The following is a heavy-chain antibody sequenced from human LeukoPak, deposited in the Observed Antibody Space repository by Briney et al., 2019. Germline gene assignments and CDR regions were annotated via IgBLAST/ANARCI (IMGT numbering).Heavy chain of an antibody. CDR2: IRYDGSDK. CDR1: GFTFSSYG. V-gene: IGHV3-30*02. Sequence: RPGGSLRLSCAASGFTFSSYGMHWVRQAPGKGLEWVAFIRYDGSDKYYADSVKGRFTISRDNAKNSLYLQMNSLRAEDTAVYYCAREETYYDILTGWGRWFDPWGQGTLVTVSS. J-gene: IGHJ5*02. D-gene: IGHD3-9*01. CDR3: AREETYYDILTGWGRWFDP.